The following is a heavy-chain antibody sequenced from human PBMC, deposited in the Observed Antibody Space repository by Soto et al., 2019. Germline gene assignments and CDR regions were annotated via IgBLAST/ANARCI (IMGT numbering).Heavy chain of an antibody. Sequence: ASVKVSCKASGYTFTSYGISWVRQAPGQGLEWMGWISAYNGNTNYAQKLQGRVTMTTDTSTSTAYMELRSLRSDDTAVYYCAREARGGSYYYYCGMHVWGQGTTVTVSS. CDR2: ISAYNGNT. CDR1: GYTFTSYG. J-gene: IGHJ6*02. CDR3: AREARGGSYYYYCGMHV. D-gene: IGHD1-26*01. V-gene: IGHV1-18*01.